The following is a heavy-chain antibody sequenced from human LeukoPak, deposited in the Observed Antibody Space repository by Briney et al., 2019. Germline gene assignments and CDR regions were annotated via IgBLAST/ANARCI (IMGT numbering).Heavy chain of an antibody. Sequence: GASVKVSCKASGYTFTSYGISWVRRAPGQGLEWMGWISAYNGNTNYAQKLQGRVTMTTDTSTMTAYMELRSLRSDDTAVYYCARDMSSRSFAEYFQHWGQGTLVTVSS. D-gene: IGHD6-19*01. CDR2: ISAYNGNT. J-gene: IGHJ1*01. CDR3: ARDMSSRSFAEYFQH. V-gene: IGHV1-18*01. CDR1: GYTFTSYG.